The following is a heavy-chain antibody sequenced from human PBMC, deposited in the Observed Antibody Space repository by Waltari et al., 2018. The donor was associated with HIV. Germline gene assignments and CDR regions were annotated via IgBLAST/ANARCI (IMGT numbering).Heavy chain of an antibody. CDR2: VYYRGST. Sequence: QVQLQESGPGLLKPSETLSLTCTVSGGSISGYSWNWIRQPPGKGLEWLGDVYYRGSTIYNPSLTTRVTISLDTPKNQFSLKMNSATAADTAVYYCARSRTGYGGTDSWGQGTLVTVSS. CDR3: ARSRTGYGGTDS. J-gene: IGHJ5*02. V-gene: IGHV4-59*01. CDR1: GGSISGYS. D-gene: IGHD5-12*01.